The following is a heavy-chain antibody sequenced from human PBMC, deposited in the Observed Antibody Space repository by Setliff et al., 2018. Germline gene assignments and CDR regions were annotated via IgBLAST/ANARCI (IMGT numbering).Heavy chain of an antibody. Sequence: SVTLSLTCTVSGGSISSYYWSWSRQPAGKGLEWIGHIYIGGSANYNPSLKSRVTMSIDTSKNQFSLKLNSVTAADMAVYHCAREQWLDPPGYYYMDVWAKGTTVTVSS. V-gene: IGHV4-4*07. CDR3: AREQWLDPPGYYYMDV. CDR1: GGSISSYY. J-gene: IGHJ6*03. D-gene: IGHD6-19*01. CDR2: IYIGGSA.